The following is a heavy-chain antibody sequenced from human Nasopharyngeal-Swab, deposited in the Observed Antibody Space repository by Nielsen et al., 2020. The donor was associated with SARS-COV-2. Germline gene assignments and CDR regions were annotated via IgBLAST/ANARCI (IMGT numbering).Heavy chain of an antibody. CDR3: ARERYYDFWSCYFKDAFDI. V-gene: IGHV1-18*01. Sequence: ASVKVSCKASGYTFTSYGISWVRQAPGQGLGWMGWISAYNGNTNYAQKLQGRVTMTTDTSTSTAYMELRSLRSDDTAVYYCARERYYDFWSCYFKDAFDIWGQGTMVTVSS. CDR1: GYTFTSYG. D-gene: IGHD3-3*01. CDR2: ISAYNGNT. J-gene: IGHJ3*02.